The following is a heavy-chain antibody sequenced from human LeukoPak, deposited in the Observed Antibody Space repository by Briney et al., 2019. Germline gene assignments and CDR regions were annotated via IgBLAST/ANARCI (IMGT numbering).Heavy chain of an antibody. D-gene: IGHD2-2*01. CDR1: GFTFSSYG. J-gene: IGHJ6*02. CDR2: IWYSGSTI. Sequence: PGGSLRLSCAASGFTFSSYGMHWVRQAPGKGLEWVAYIWYSGSTIYYADSVKGRFTISRDNAKNSLYLQMNSLRAEDTAVYYCARELVVPAAIHYYYYGMDVWGQGTTVTVSS. CDR3: ARELVVPAAIHYYYYGMDV. V-gene: IGHV3-48*04.